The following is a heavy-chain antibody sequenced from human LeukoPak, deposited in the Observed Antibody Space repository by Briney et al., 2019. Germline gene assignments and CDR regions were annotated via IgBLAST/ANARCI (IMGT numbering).Heavy chain of an antibody. CDR1: DESGGSISSGGFC. D-gene: IGHD3-10*01. J-gene: IGHJ4*02. CDR3: ARGLLGSYFDY. Sequence: TSETLSLTCTVSDESGGSISSGGFCWSWVRQHPGKGLEWIGYIYYSGSTYYNPSHKSRGTISVDKSKNHFSLKLRSVTAADTAVYYCARGLLGSYFDYGGEASLVTVSS. CDR2: IYYSGST. V-gene: IGHV4-31*03.